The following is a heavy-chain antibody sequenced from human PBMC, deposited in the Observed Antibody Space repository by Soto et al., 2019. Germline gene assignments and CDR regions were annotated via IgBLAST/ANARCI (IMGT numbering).Heavy chain of an antibody. CDR3: TRFRTEEGLYYDYIWGSYRYTALEY. V-gene: IGHV3-15*01. J-gene: IGHJ4*02. CDR2: IKSKTDGGTT. CDR1: GFTFSNAW. D-gene: IGHD3-16*02. Sequence: EVQLVESGGGLVKPGGSLRLSCAASGFTFSNAWMSWVRQAPGKGLEWVGRIKSKTDGGTTDYAAPVKGRFTISRDDSKNTKYLQMNSLKTEDTAVYYCTRFRTEEGLYYDYIWGSYRYTALEYWGQGTLVTVSS.